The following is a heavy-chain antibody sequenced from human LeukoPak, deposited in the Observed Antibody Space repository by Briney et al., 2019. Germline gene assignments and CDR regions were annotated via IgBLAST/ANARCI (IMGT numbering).Heavy chain of an antibody. CDR3: AREDDGRGYYEGKCDY. J-gene: IGHJ4*02. D-gene: IGHD3-22*01. V-gene: IGHV3-7*01. Sequence: PGGSLKISCAASGVTFSGYWLSWVRQAPGKGLEWVAKMKQDGSQKYYVHSLKGRFTISRDNAKNSLYLQMNSRRAEDTAVYYCAREDDGRGYYEGKCDYWGQGTLVTVS. CDR2: MKQDGSQK. CDR1: GVTFSGYW.